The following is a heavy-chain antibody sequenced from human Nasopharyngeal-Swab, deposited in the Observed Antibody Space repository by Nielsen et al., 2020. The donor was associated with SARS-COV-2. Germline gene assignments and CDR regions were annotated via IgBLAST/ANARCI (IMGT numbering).Heavy chain of an antibody. CDR1: GGSISSYY. J-gene: IGHJ3*02. CDR2: IYYSGST. CDR3: ARAWRGAIFGAVDAFDI. V-gene: IGHV4-59*12. D-gene: IGHD3-3*01. Sequence: ESLKISCTVSGGSISSYYWSWIRQPPGKGLEWIGYIYYSGSTYYNPSLKSRVTISVDTSKNQFSLKLSSVTAADTAVYYCARAWRGAIFGAVDAFDIWGQGTMVTVSS.